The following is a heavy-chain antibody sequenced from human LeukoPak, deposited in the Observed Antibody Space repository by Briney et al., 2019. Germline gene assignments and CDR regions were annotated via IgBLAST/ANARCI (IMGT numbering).Heavy chain of an antibody. CDR1: GFPFSSYW. CDR3: TRVGYIDEGIDY. D-gene: IGHD5-24*01. Sequence: GGSLRLSCVASGFPFSSYWMTWGRQAPGKGLEWVANVKQDGSKKSYVDSVKGRFTISRDNAKNSLYLQMDSLRAEDTAIYYCTRVGYIDEGIDYWGQGTLVTVSS. J-gene: IGHJ4*02. CDR2: VKQDGSKK. V-gene: IGHV3-7*04.